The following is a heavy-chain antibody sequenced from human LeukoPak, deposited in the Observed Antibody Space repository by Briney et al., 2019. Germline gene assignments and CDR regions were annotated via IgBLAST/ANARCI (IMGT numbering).Heavy chain of an antibody. V-gene: IGHV4-34*01. D-gene: IGHD2-2*01. J-gene: IGHJ4*02. Sequence: SETLSLTCAVYGGSFSGYYWSGIRQPPGKGLEWIGEINHSGSTNYNPSLKSRVTISVDTSKNQFSLKLSSVTAADTAVYYCARSRREVPAAATFDYWGQGTLVTVSS. CDR2: INHSGST. CDR3: ARSRREVPAAATFDY. CDR1: GGSFSGYY.